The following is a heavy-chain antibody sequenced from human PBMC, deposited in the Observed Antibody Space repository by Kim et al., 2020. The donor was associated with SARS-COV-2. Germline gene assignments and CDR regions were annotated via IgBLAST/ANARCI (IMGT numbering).Heavy chain of an antibody. Sequence: GGSLRLSCAASGFTFSSYSMNWVRQAPGKGLEWVSSISSSSSYIYYADSVKGRFTISRDNAKNSLYLQMNSLRAEDTAVYYCARDYADYDFWSGYVTGNYYYGMDVWGQGTTVTVSS. CDR2: ISSSSSYI. CDR1: GFTFSSYS. J-gene: IGHJ6*02. CDR3: ARDYADYDFWSGYVTGNYYYGMDV. V-gene: IGHV3-21*01. D-gene: IGHD3-3*01.